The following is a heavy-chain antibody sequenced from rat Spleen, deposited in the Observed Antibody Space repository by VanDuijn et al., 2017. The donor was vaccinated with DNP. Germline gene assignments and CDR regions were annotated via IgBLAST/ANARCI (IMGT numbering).Heavy chain of an antibody. V-gene: IGHV5-31*01. CDR2: ITSSGGST. CDR1: GFTFNKYW. CDR3: TTDFERGY. J-gene: IGHJ2*01. Sequence: EVQLVESGGGLVQPGRSLKLSCVASGFTFNKYWMTWIRQVPGKGLEWVAAITSSGGSTSYRDSVRGRFTISRDNAKSILYLQMDSLRSEDTATFYCTTDFERGYWGQGVMVTVSS. D-gene: IGHD1-11*01.